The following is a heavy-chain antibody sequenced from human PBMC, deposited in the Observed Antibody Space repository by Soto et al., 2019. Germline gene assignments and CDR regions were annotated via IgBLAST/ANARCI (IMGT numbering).Heavy chain of an antibody. CDR3: AGATMNGAFDI. D-gene: IGHD3-22*01. V-gene: IGHV1-69*06. CDR1: GGTFSSYA. Sequence: GAPVKVSCKASGGTFSSYAISWVRQAPGQGLEWMGGIIPIFGTANYAQKFQGRVTITADKSTSTAYMELSSLRSEDTAVYYCAGATMNGAFDIWGQGTMVTVSS. J-gene: IGHJ3*02. CDR2: IIPIFGTA.